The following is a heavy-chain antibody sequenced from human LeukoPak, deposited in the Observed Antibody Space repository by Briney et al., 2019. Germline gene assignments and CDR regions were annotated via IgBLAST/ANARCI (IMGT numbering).Heavy chain of an antibody. Sequence: ASVKVSCKASGYTFTGYYMHWVRQAPGQGLEWMGWINPNSGGTNYAQKLQGRVTMTTDTSTSTAYMELRSLRSDDTAVYYCARAVGGLGEFDYWGQGTLVTVSS. CDR1: GYTFTGYY. J-gene: IGHJ4*02. D-gene: IGHD3-16*01. CDR3: ARAVGGLGEFDY. CDR2: INPNSGGT. V-gene: IGHV1-2*02.